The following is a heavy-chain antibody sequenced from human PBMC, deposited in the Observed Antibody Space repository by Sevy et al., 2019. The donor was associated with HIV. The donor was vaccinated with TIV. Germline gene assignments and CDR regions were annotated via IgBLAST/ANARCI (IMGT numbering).Heavy chain of an antibody. J-gene: IGHJ4*02. CDR1: GFTFSGSA. CDR2: IRSRVNSYAT. CDR3: TASMKTDVLRYFDWLEEPPFDH. D-gene: IGHD3-9*01. Sequence: GGSLRLSCAASGFTFSGSAMHWVRQAPGKGLEWVGRIRSRVNSYATAYAASVRGRFTIAREDSENTAFLEMSSLKTEETAVYYCTASMKTDVLRYFDWLEEPPFDHWGQGTLVTVSS. V-gene: IGHV3-73*01.